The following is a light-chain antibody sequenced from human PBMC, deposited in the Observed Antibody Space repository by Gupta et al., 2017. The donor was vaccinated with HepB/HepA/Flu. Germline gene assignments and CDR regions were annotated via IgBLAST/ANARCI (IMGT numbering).Light chain of an antibody. Sequence: DIPISPTPSSLSASVGDRVTITCPASQSISSYLDWYQQKPGKAPKLLIYAASSLQSGVPSRFSGSGSGTDFTLTISSLQPEDVATYYCQKNYNTPRTFGQGTKVEIK. CDR2: AAS. CDR3: QKNYNTPRT. CDR1: QSISSY. J-gene: IGKJ1*01. V-gene: IGKV1-39*01.